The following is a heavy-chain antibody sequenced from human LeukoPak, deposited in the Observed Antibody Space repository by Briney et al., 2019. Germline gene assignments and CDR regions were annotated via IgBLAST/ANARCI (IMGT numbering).Heavy chain of an antibody. CDR3: ARVGTVTHYYYYYGMDV. D-gene: IGHD4-17*01. CDR1: GFTFSSYA. CDR2: TSYDGSDK. J-gene: IGHJ6*02. V-gene: IGHV3-30*04. Sequence: GGSLRLSCAASGFTFSSYAMHWVRQDPGKGLEWVAVTSYDGSDKYYADSVKGRFTISRDNSKNTTYLQMNSLRAEDTAVYYCARVGTVTHYYYYYGMDVRGQGTTVTVSS.